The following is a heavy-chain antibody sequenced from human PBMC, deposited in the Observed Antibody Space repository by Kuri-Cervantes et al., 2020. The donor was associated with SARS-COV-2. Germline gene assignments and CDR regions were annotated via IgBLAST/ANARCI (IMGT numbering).Heavy chain of an antibody. Sequence: ASVKVSCKASGYTFSGYYIHWVRQAPGQGLEWMGWISTYNANADYAQKLQGRVTMTTDTSTSTAYMELRSLRSDDTAIYYCAGGFDYGDYPYYYGMDVWGQGTTVTVSS. CDR3: AGGFDYGDYPYYYGMDV. J-gene: IGHJ6*02. V-gene: IGHV1-18*04. D-gene: IGHD4-17*01. CDR2: ISTYNANA. CDR1: GYTFSGYY.